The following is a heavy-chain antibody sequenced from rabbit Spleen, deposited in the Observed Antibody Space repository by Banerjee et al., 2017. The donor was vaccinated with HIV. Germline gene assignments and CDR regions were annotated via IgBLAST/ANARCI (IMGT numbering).Heavy chain of an antibody. CDR1: GFDVSSYG. CDR3: ARAINSHDWSFSL. Sequence: QEQLKESGGGLVQPGGSLKLSCKASGFDVSSYGVSWVRQAPGKGLEWIACINIVTGKSVYASWAKGRFIMSRTSSTTVTLQMTSLTAADTATYFCARAINSHDWSFSLWGQGTLVTVS. D-gene: IGHD6-1*01. V-gene: IGHV1S45*01. CDR2: INIVTGKS. J-gene: IGHJ4*01.